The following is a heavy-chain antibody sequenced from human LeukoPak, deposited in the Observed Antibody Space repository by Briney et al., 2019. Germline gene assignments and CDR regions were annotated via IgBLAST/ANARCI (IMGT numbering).Heavy chain of an antibody. CDR3: ARTRYFSGSSYYFDY. J-gene: IGHJ4*02. V-gene: IGHV2-70*11. CDR2: IDWDDDK. D-gene: IGHD1-26*01. CDR1: GFSLSTSGMC. Sequence: ESGPALVEPTQTLTLTCTFSGFSLSTSGMCVSWIRQPPGKALEWLARIDWDDDKYYSTSLKTRLTISKDTSKNQVVLTMTNMDPVDTATYYCARTRYFSGSSYYFDYWGQGTLVTVSS.